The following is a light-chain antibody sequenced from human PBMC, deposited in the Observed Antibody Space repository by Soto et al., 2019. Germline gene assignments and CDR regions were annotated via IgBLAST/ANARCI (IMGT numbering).Light chain of an antibody. V-gene: IGKV3-15*01. CDR2: GAS. CDR3: QQYNNWPPWT. CDR1: QSVSSN. Sequence: EIVLTQSPATLSVSPGERATLSCRASQSVSSNLAWYQQKPGQAPRLLNYGASTRATGIPARFSGSGSGTEFTLTISILQSEDFAVYYCQQYNNWPPWTFGQGTKVDIK. J-gene: IGKJ1*01.